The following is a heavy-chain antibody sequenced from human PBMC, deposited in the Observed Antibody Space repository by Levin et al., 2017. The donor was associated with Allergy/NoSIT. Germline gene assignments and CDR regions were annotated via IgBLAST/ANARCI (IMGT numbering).Heavy chain of an antibody. D-gene: IGHD3-3*01. CDR3: AQQLGNFWSGYNYFDY. J-gene: IGHJ4*02. CDR2: ISSTGSTI. Sequence: PGGSLRLSCAASGFTFSSYEMNWVRRAPGKGLEWVSYISSTGSTIYSADSVKGRFTISRDNAKNSLYLHMNSLRAEDTAVYYCAQQLGNFWSGYNYFDYWGQGTLVTVSS. CDR1: GFTFSSYE. V-gene: IGHV3-48*03.